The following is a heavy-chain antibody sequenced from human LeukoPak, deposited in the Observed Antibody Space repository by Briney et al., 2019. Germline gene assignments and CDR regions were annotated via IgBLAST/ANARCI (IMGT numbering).Heavy chain of an antibody. J-gene: IGHJ4*02. V-gene: IGHV4-59*01. Sequence: SETLSLTCTVSGGSISSYYWSWIRQPPGKGLEWIGYIYYSGSTNYNPSLKSRVTISVDTSKNQFSLKLSSVTAADTAVYYCARAVGSSSNFDYWGQGTLVTVSS. D-gene: IGHD6-13*01. CDR3: ARAVGSSSNFDY. CDR2: IYYSGST. CDR1: GGSISSYY.